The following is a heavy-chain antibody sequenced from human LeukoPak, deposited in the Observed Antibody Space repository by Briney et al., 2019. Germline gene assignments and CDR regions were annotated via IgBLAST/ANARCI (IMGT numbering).Heavy chain of an antibody. CDR3: ARSQLVATYYYYYMDV. V-gene: IGHV1-69*13. CDR1: GGTFSSYA. J-gene: IGHJ6*03. CDR2: IIPIFGTA. D-gene: IGHD6-13*01. Sequence: ASVKVSCKASGGTFSSYAISWVRQAPGQGLEWMGGIIPIFGTANYAQKFQGRVTITADGSTSTAYMELSSLRSEDTAVYYCARSQLVATYYYYYMDVWGKGTTVTVSS.